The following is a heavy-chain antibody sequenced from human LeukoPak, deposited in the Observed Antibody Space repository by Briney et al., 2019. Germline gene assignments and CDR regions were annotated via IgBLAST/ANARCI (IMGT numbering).Heavy chain of an antibody. Sequence: PSETLSLTCTVSGGSISSYHWSWIRQPPGKGLEWIGYIYYSGSTNYNPSLKSRVTISVDTSKNQFSLKLSSVTAADTAVYYCARRGDYPNWFDPWGQGTLVTVSS. CDR3: ARRGDYPNWFDP. J-gene: IGHJ5*02. CDR1: GGSISSYH. D-gene: IGHD4-17*01. CDR2: IYYSGST. V-gene: IGHV4-59*08.